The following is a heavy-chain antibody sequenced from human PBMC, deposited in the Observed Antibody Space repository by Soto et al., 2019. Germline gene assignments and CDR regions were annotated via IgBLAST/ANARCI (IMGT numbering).Heavy chain of an antibody. CDR3: AKDLLDRSYYYYGMDV. CDR1: GFTFSSYG. D-gene: IGHD1-1*01. Sequence: GGSLRLSCAASGFTFSSYGMHWVRQAPGKGLEWVAVISYDGSNKYYADSVKGRFTISRDNSKNTLYLQMNSLRAEDTAVYYCAKDLLDRSYYYYGMDVWGQGTTVTVSS. V-gene: IGHV3-30*18. CDR2: ISYDGSNK. J-gene: IGHJ6*02.